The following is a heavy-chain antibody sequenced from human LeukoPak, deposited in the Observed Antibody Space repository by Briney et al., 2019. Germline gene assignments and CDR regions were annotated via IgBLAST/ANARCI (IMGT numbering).Heavy chain of an antibody. J-gene: IGHJ4*02. CDR1: GFTFNTAW. CDR2: IQSKIDGERA. CDR3: TTGSIFGVFTYAEDY. V-gene: IGHV3-15*01. Sequence: GGSLRLSCAASGFTFNTAWLSWFRQASGKGLERVGRIQSKIDGERAEYTAPVKGRFIVSRDESKNTLYLQMNSLNTEDTAVYYCTTGSIFGVFTYAEDYWGQGTLVTVSS. D-gene: IGHD3-3*01.